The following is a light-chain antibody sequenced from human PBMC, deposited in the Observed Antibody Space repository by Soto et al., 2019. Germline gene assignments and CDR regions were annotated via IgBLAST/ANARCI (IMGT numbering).Light chain of an antibody. CDR3: SSFSSTSTFA. Sequence: QSALTQPASVSGCPGQSITISCTGTSSDVGGYNHVSWYQQHPGEAPKLMIYDVNNRPSGVSNRFSGSKSGNTASLTISGLQADDEADYYCSSFSSTSTFAFGGGTKLTVL. V-gene: IGLV2-14*03. CDR2: DVN. J-gene: IGLJ2*01. CDR1: SSDVGGYNH.